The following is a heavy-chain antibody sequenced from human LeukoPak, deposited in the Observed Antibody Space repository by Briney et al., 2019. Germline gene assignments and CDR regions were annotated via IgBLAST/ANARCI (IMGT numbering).Heavy chain of an antibody. D-gene: IGHD3-10*01. CDR3: ARDPKTGSPDYFDY. CDR1: GFTFNNYP. Sequence: PEGSLRLSCATSGFTFNNYPMHWVRQAPGKGLEWVAVIGYDGRFKFHSDSVKGRFTISRDDSKNTLYLQMNSLRPEDTALYYCARDPKTGSPDYFDYWGQGTLVTVST. V-gene: IGHV3-30*04. J-gene: IGHJ4*02. CDR2: IGYDGRFK.